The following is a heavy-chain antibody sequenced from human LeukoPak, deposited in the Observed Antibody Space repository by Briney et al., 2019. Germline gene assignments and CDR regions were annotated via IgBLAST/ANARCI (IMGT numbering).Heavy chain of an antibody. J-gene: IGHJ4*02. CDR3: TTTYYFDSSGYSTYY. Sequence: PGGSLRLSCAAFGFTFSSYGMHWVRQAPGKGLEWVGRIKSKPAGGTIDYAAPVKGRFTVSRDDSKNTVYLQMNSLKTEDTAMYYCTTTYYFDSSGYSTYYWGQGTLVTVSS. D-gene: IGHD3-22*01. CDR1: GFTFSSYG. V-gene: IGHV3-15*01. CDR2: IKSKPAGGTI.